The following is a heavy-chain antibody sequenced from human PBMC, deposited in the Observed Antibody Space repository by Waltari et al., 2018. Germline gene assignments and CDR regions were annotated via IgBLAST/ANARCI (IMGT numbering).Heavy chain of an antibody. CDR2: IYVRGSP. D-gene: IGHD3-10*01. Sequence: QVQLQESGPGLVKPSGTLSLTCAVSGGSISSSNWWSWVRQPPGKGLEWIGEIYVRGSPNCNRSLKSRVTIAVDKSKNRFSLRLSSVTAADTAVYYCARGRGFRGREDYWGQGTLVTVSS. CDR3: ARGRGFRGREDY. CDR1: GGSISSSNW. V-gene: IGHV4-4*02. J-gene: IGHJ4*02.